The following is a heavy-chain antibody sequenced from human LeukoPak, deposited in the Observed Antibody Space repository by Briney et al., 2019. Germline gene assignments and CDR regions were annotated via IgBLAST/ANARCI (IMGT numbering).Heavy chain of an antibody. D-gene: IGHD3-3*01. V-gene: IGHV4-34*01. CDR3: ARAVKISYCFDY. J-gene: IGHJ4*02. CDR2: INHSGST. CDR1: GGSFSGYY. Sequence: PSETLSLTCAVYGGSFSGYYWSWIRQPPVKELEWIGEINHSGSTNYNPSLKSRVTISVDTSKNQFSLKLSSVTAADTAVYYCARAVKISYCFDYWGQGTLVTVSS.